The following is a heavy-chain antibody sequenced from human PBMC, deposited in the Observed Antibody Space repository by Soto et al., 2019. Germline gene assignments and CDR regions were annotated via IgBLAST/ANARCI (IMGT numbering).Heavy chain of an antibody. Sequence: ASVKVSCKASGGSFSSYAISWVRQAPGQGLEWMGGIIPIFGTANYAQKFQGRVTITADESTSTAYMELSSLRSEDTAVYYCASRYFDWLLSYDNWFDPWGQGTLVIVSS. D-gene: IGHD3-9*01. CDR2: IIPIFGTA. CDR3: ASRYFDWLLSYDNWFDP. CDR1: GGSFSSYA. V-gene: IGHV1-69*13. J-gene: IGHJ5*02.